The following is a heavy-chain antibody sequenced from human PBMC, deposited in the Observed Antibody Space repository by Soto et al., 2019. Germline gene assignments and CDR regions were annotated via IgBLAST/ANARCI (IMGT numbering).Heavy chain of an antibody. Sequence: PGGSLRLSCAASGFTFSDYYMSWIRQAPGKGLEWVSYFSNSGSTMFYADSVKGRFTISRDNAKNSVYLHMHSLRAEETAVYYCARDAGSGDHDSGYHYAFDYWGQGTLVTVSS. CDR2: FSNSGSTM. CDR1: GFTFSDYY. V-gene: IGHV3-11*01. J-gene: IGHJ4*02. D-gene: IGHD3-22*01. CDR3: ARDAGSGDHDSGYHYAFDY.